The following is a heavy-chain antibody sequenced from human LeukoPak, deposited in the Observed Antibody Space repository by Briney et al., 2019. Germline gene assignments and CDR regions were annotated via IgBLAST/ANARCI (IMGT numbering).Heavy chain of an antibody. Sequence: SETLSLTCSVSGDSISPYCWSWIRQPPGKGLEWIAQIYYTGSTSYNPSLKSRVTVSVDTSNNHLSLRLTSVTAADTAVYYCARHARDYHYGFDVWGQGTTVTVSS. CDR3: ARHARDYHYGFDV. CDR1: GDSISPYC. V-gene: IGHV4-59*08. J-gene: IGHJ6*02. CDR2: IYYTGST.